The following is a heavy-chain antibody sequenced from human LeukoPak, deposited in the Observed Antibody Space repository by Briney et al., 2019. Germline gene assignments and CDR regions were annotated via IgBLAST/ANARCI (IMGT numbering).Heavy chain of an antibody. Sequence: PSQTLSLTCTVSGGSISSGSYYWSWIRQPAGKGLEWIGRIYTSGSTNYNPSLKSRVTISVDTSKNQFSLKLSSVTAADTAVYYCARGPFGGTRRYFDYWGQGTLVTVSS. CDR1: GGSISSGSYY. CDR2: IYTSGST. CDR3: ARGPFGGTRRYFDY. J-gene: IGHJ4*02. D-gene: IGHD3-10*01. V-gene: IGHV4-61*02.